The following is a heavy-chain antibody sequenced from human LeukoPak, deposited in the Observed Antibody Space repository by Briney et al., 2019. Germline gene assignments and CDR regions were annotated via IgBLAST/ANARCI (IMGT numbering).Heavy chain of an antibody. CDR1: GFTFSSYA. V-gene: IGHV3-23*01. Sequence: GGSLRLSCAASGFTFSSYAMTWVRQAPGKGLEWVSGISGSGGNTYYADFVKGRFTISRDNSKNTLYLQMNSLRAEDTAVYYCARGGGYIQLDYWGQGTLVTVSS. D-gene: IGHD5-18*01. CDR3: ARGGGYIQLDY. J-gene: IGHJ4*02. CDR2: ISGSGGNT.